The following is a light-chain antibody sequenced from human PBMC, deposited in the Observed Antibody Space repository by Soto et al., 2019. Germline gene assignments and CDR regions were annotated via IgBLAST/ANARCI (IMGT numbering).Light chain of an antibody. V-gene: IGLV2-14*01. CDR2: DVS. CDR3: SSYTGSSTL. Sequence: QSALTQPASVSGSPGQSITISCTGTNSDVGAYNYVSWYQQHPGKAPKLMIYDVSNRPSGVSNRFSGPKSGNTASLTISGLQAEDEADYYCSSYTGSSTLFGTGTKLTVL. J-gene: IGLJ1*01. CDR1: NSDVGAYNY.